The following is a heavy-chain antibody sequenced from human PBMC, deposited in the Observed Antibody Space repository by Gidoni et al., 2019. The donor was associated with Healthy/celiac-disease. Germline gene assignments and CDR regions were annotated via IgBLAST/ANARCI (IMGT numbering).Heavy chain of an antibody. D-gene: IGHD1-7*01. CDR2: INPNSGGT. CDR1: GYTFTGHY. V-gene: IGHV1-2*02. J-gene: IGHJ3*02. CDR3: ARRQIAPLNWNYEEGHGDAFDI. Sequence: QVQLVQSGAEVKKPGASVKVSCKASGYTFTGHYMHWVRQAPGQGLEWMGWINPNSGGTNYAQKFQGRVNMTRDTSISTAYMELSRLRSDDTAVYYCARRQIAPLNWNYEEGHGDAFDIWGQGTMVTVSS.